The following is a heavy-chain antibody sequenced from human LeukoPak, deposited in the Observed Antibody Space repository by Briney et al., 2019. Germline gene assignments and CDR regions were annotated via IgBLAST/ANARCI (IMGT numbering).Heavy chain of an antibody. J-gene: IGHJ4*01. D-gene: IGHD3-3*01. CDR1: GGSISSSSYY. CDR2: IYYSGST. V-gene: IGHV4-39*07. CDR3: ARARADTYYDFWSGYLPQYYFDY. Sequence: PSETLSLTCTVSGGSISSSSYYWGWIRQPPGKGLEWIGSIYYSGSTYYNPSLKSRVTISVDTSKDQFSLKLSSVTAADTAVYYCARARADTYYDFWSGYLPQYYFDYWGQGTLVTVSS.